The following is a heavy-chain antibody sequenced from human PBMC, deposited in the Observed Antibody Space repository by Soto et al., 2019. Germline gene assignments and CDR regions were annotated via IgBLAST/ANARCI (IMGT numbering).Heavy chain of an antibody. CDR3: ARDQGGQSGNFIFDN. CDR1: GFSFSDYV. CDR2: IWWHGRDI. Sequence: QVQVVESGGGVVQPGRSLRLSCTASGFSFSDYVMHRVRQPPGKGLEWVAVIWWHGRDIFYEGSVKGRFTISRDNSKNTLYLQMNSLRVEDTAVYYCARDQGGQSGNFIFDNWGQGTLVTVSS. D-gene: IGHD1-26*01. V-gene: IGHV3-33*01. J-gene: IGHJ4*02.